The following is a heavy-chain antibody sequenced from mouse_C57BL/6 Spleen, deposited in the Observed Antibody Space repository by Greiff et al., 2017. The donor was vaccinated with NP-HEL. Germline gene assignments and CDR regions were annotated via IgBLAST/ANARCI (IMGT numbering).Heavy chain of an antibody. CDR2: ISYDGSN. D-gene: IGHD1-1*01. Sequence: EVKLVESGPGLVKPSQSLSLTCSVTGYSITSGYYWNWIRQFPGNKLEWMGYISYDGSNNYNPSLKNRISITRDTSKNQFFLKLNSVTTEDTATYYCAREGVYYYGSSLYFDYWGQGTTLTVSS. CDR3: AREGVYYYGSSLYFDY. V-gene: IGHV3-6*01. J-gene: IGHJ2*01. CDR1: GYSITSGYY.